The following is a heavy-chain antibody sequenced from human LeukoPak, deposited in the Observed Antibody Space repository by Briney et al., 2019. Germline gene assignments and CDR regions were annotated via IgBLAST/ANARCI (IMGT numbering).Heavy chain of an antibody. J-gene: IGHJ4*02. CDR2: IYHSGST. CDR3: ARVGGYSYGDTDY. CDR1: GYSISSGYY. Sequence: PSETLSLTCTVSGYSISSGYYWGWIRQPPGKGLEWIGSIYHSGSTYYNPSLKSRVTISVDTSKNQSSLKLSSVTAADTAVYYCARVGGYSYGDTDYWGQGTLVTVSS. D-gene: IGHD5-18*01. V-gene: IGHV4-38-2*02.